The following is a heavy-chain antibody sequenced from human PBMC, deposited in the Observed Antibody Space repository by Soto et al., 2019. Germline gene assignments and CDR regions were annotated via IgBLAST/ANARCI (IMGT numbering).Heavy chain of an antibody. Sequence: SVKVSCKSSGGTFSSYAISWVRQAPGQGLEWMGGIIPIFGTANYAQKFQGRVTITADESTSTAYMELRSLRSDDTAVYYCASFSIAATDPYGMDVWGQGTTVTVSS. CDR3: ASFSIAATDPYGMDV. V-gene: IGHV1-69*13. CDR2: IIPIFGTA. J-gene: IGHJ6*02. CDR1: GGTFSSYA. D-gene: IGHD6-13*01.